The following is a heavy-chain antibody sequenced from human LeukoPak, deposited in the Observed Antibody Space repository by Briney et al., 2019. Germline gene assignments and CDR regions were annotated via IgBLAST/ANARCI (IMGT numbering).Heavy chain of an antibody. V-gene: IGHV3-23*01. Sequence: GGSLRLSCAASGFTFSSYAMSWVHQAPGKGLEWVSAISGSGGSTYYADSVKGRFTISRDNSKNTLYLQMNSLRAEDTAVYYCAKGGRVIGDTMVRGVIMSWGQGTLVTVSS. D-gene: IGHD3-10*01. CDR2: ISGSGGST. J-gene: IGHJ1*01. CDR3: AKGGRVIGDTMVRGVIMS. CDR1: GFTFSSYA.